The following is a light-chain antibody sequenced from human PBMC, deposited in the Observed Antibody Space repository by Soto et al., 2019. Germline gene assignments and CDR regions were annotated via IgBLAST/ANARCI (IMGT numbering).Light chain of an antibody. CDR3: QQYYSTPGT. V-gene: IGKV2-28*01. J-gene: IGKJ1*01. CDR1: QSLLHSNGYNY. Sequence: DIVMTQSPLSLPVTPGEPASISCGSSQSLLHSNGYNYLDWYLQKPGQSPQLLIYLGSNRASGVPDRFSGSGSGTDFTLTISSLQAEDVAVYYCQQYYSTPGTFGQGTKVEIK. CDR2: LGS.